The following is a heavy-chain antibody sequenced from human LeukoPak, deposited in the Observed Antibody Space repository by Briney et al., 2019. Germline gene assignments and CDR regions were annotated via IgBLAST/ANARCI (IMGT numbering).Heavy chain of an antibody. D-gene: IGHD5-12*01. J-gene: IGHJ4*02. V-gene: IGHV1-2*02. CDR2: INPNSGGT. CDR3: ARGVIVATTVHLTFDY. Sequence: EASVKVSCKASGYTFTGYYMHWVRQAPGQGLEWMGWINPNSGGTNYAQKFQGRVTMTRDTSISTAYMELSRLRSDDTAVYYCARGVIVATTVHLTFDYWGQGTLVTVSS. CDR1: GYTFTGYY.